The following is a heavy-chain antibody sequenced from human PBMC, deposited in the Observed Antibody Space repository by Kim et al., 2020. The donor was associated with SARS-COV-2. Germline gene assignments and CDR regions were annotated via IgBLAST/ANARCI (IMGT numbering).Heavy chain of an antibody. CDR1: GASISSGAYY. D-gene: IGHD2-8*01. J-gene: IGHJ5*01. CDR2: IYHSGKT. V-gene: IGHV4-31*03. CDR3: ATARLYVNW. Sequence: SETLSLTCTVSGASISSGAYYWSWIRQLPDQGLEWIADIYHSGKTFYNPSLESRVTISVDTSKDQFSLKLSFVTAADTAVYYCATARLYVNW.